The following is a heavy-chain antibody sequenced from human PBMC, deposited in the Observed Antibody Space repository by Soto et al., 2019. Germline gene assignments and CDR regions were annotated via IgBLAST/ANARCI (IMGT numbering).Heavy chain of an antibody. CDR2: IHYTGNT. CDR1: GGSVSSGTYQ. J-gene: IGHJ6*02. Sequence: PSETLSHTCTVSGGSVSSGTYQWSWIRQSPGKGLEWIGYIHYTGNTNYNPSLKSRVSISVDTSKNHFSLKLTSVTAADTALYFCARLHFYDFWSGSVTMDVWGQGTAVTVSS. CDR3: ARLHFYDFWSGSVTMDV. V-gene: IGHV4-61*03. D-gene: IGHD3-3*01.